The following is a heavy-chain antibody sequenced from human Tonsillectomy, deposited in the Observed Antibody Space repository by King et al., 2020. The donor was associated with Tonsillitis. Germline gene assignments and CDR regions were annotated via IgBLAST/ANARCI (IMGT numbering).Heavy chain of an antibody. CDR3: ARTPGNHSTPGGWFDP. Sequence: VQLVESGGGVVQPGRSLRLSCAASGFTFSSYGMHWVGQAPGKVLEWGGVIWYDGSNKYNADAVKGRFTISRDKSKNTLYLQMTSLRAEDTALYYCARTPGNHSTPGGWFDPWGQGTLVTVSS. CDR2: IWYDGSNK. D-gene: IGHD2-15*01. J-gene: IGHJ5*02. V-gene: IGHV3-33*01. CDR1: GFTFSSYG.